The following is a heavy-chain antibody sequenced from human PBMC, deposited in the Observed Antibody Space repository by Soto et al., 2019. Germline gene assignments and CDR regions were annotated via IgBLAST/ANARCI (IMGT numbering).Heavy chain of an antibody. CDR3: ARVVGATWREYYYYGMDV. CDR1: GGSFSGYY. CDR2: INHSGST. J-gene: IGHJ6*02. Sequence: QVQLQQWGAGLLKPSETLSLTCAVYGGSFSGYYWSWIRQPPGKGLEWMGEINHSGSTNYNPSLKSRVTISVDTSKNQFSLKLSSVTAADPAVYYCARVVGATWREYYYYGMDVWGQGTTVTVSS. D-gene: IGHD1-26*01. V-gene: IGHV4-34*01.